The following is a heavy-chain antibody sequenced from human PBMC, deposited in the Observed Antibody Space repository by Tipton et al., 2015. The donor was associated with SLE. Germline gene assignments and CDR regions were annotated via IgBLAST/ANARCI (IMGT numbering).Heavy chain of an antibody. CDR2: IWYDGSNK. J-gene: IGHJ4*02. Sequence: SLRLSCAASGFTFSSYGMHWVRQAPGKGLEWVAVIWYDGSNKYYADSVKGRFTISRDNSKNTLYLQMNSLRAEDTAVYYCARGYSSSYFDYWGQGTLVTVSS. CDR1: GFTFSSYG. V-gene: IGHV3-33*01. CDR3: ARGYSSSYFDY. D-gene: IGHD6-19*01.